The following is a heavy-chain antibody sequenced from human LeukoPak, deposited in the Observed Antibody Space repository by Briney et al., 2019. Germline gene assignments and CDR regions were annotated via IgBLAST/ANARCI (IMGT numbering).Heavy chain of an antibody. CDR2: IKSEVYGATT. Sequence: GGSLRLSCTTSGFSFGDYAVSWFRQAPGKGLQWIGFIKSEVYGATTQYAASVKGRFTISRDESKSAAYLQINSLKTEDTAVYYCTRDLRVSLPGQYYYMDVWGTGTTVIVSS. J-gene: IGHJ6*03. V-gene: IGHV3-49*03. D-gene: IGHD3-3*01. CDR3: TRDLRVSLPGQYYYMDV. CDR1: GFSFGDYA.